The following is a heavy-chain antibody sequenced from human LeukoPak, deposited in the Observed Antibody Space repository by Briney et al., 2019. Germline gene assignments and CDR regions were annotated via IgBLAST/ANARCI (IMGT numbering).Heavy chain of an antibody. J-gene: IGHJ4*02. CDR3: AHGSMYQLDY. Sequence: GGSLRLSCAASRFTFSSYAMSWVRQAPGKGLEWVSAISGSGGVTYYADSVKGRFTISRDNAKNTLYLQMNSLRAEDTAVYYCAHGSMYQLDYWGQGTLVTVSS. CDR1: RFTFSSYA. CDR2: ISGSGGVT. D-gene: IGHD2-2*01. V-gene: IGHV3-23*01.